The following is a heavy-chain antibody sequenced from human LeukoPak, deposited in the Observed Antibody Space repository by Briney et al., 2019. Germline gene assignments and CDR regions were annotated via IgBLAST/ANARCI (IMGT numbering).Heavy chain of an antibody. CDR2: IKSKTDGGTT. V-gene: IGHV3-15*01. D-gene: IGHD6-13*01. J-gene: IGHJ4*02. CDR1: GFTFSNAW. Sequence: PGGSLRLSCAASGFTFSNAWMSWVRQAPGKGLEWVGRIKSKTDGGTTDYAAPVKRRFTISRDDSKNTLYLQMNSLKTGDTAVYYCTTDPMYSPSLYWGQGTLVTVSS. CDR3: TTDPMYSPSLY.